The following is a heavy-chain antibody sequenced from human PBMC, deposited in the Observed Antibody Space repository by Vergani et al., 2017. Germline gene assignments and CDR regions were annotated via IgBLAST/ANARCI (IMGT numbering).Heavy chain of an antibody. CDR1: GYTFTSYD. CDR2: MNANSGNT. D-gene: IGHD3-3*01. V-gene: IGHV1-8*01. J-gene: IGHJ6*03. CDR3: ARGLGVYYDFWSAIVGYYYYMDV. Sequence: QVQLVQSGAEVKKPGASVKVSCKASGYTFTSYDINWVRQATGQGLEWMGWMNANSGNTGYAQKFQGRVTMTRNXSLSTAYMVLSSLRSEDTAVYYCARGLGVYYDFWSAIVGYYYYMDVWGKGTTVTVSS.